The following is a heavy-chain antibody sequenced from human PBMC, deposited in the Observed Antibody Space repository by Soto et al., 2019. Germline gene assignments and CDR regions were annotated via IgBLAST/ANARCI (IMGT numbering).Heavy chain of an antibody. D-gene: IGHD3-3*01. Sequence: KPGGSLRLSCAASGFTFSSYSMNWVRQAPGKGLEWVSSISSSSSYIYYADSVKGRFTISRDNAKNSLYLQMNSLRAEDTAVYYCARDLELRFLAGMDVWGQGTTVTVSS. CDR2: ISSSSSYI. V-gene: IGHV3-21*01. J-gene: IGHJ6*02. CDR3: ARDLELRFLAGMDV. CDR1: GFTFSSYS.